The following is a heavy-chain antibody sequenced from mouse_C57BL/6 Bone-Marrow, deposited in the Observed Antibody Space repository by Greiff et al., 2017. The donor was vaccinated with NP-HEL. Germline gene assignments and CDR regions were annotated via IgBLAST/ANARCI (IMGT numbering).Heavy chain of an antibody. CDR2: IYPGGGYT. V-gene: IGHV1-63*01. D-gene: IGHD2-1*01. CDR3: ARGGNYLFDY. CDR1: GYTFTNYW. Sequence: QVQLKQSGAELVRPGTSVKMSCKASGYTFTNYWIGWAKQRPGHGLEWIGDIYPGGGYTNYNEKFKGKATLTADKSSSTAYMQFSSLTSEDSAIYYCARGGNYLFDYWGQGTTLTVSS. J-gene: IGHJ2*01.